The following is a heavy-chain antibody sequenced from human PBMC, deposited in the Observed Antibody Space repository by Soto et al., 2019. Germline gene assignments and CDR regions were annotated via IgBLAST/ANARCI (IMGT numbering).Heavy chain of an antibody. CDR2: IYYDGNT. CDR3: ARGSKASDWYFEH. J-gene: IGHJ4*02. Sequence: SETLSLTCSVLGGSISSGDYYWSWIRQPPGKGLEWIGFIYYDGNTNYNPSLRSRVSISLDTSKNQFSLRLSSVTAADTAVYYCARGSKASDWYFEHWGEGTLVTVSS. D-gene: IGHD6-19*01. V-gene: IGHV4-61*08. CDR1: GGSISSGDYY.